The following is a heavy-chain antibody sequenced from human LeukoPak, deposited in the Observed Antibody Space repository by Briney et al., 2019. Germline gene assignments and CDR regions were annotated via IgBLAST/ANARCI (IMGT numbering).Heavy chain of an antibody. Sequence: PGGSLRLSCAASGFTFSSYAMSWVRQAPGKGLEWVSAISGSDGSTYYADSVKGRFTISRDNSKNTLYLQMNTLRAEDTAVYYCAKGDGSSWYGSPYYMDVWGKGTTVTVSS. CDR3: AKGDGSSWYGSPYYMDV. D-gene: IGHD6-13*01. J-gene: IGHJ6*03. V-gene: IGHV3-23*01. CDR1: GFTFSSYA. CDR2: ISGSDGST.